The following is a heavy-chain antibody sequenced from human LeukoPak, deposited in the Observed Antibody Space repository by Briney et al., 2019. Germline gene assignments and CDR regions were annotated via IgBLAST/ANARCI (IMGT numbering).Heavy chain of an antibody. CDR2: INPNSGGT. Sequence: SVRVXCKASVYTFTVYYMHWVRQAPGQGVEWMGWINPNSGGTNYAQKFQGRVTMTRDTAISTAYMELSRLRSDDTDVYSCARGSGWYRGGGYFDYWGQAPLVTVSS. CDR1: VYTFTVYY. J-gene: IGHJ4*02. V-gene: IGHV1-2*02. CDR3: ARGSGWYRGGGYFDY. D-gene: IGHD6-13*01.